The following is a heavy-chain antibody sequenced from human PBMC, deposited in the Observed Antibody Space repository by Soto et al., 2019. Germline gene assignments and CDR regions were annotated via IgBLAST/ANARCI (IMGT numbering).Heavy chain of an antibody. V-gene: IGHV1-8*01. J-gene: IGHJ6*02. CDR1: GYTFTGYD. CDR3: ARSGRAAAGDTYYYYGMDV. CDR2: MNPNSGNT. Sequence: ASVKVSCKASGYTFTGYDINWVRQATGQGLEWMGWMNPNSGNTGYAQKLQGRVTMTRDTSTSTVYMELSSLRSEDTAVYYCARSGRAAAGDTYYYYGMDVWGQGTTVTVSS. D-gene: IGHD6-13*01.